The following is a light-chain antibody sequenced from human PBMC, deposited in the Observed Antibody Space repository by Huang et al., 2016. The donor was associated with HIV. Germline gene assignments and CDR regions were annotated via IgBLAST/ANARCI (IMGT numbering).Light chain of an antibody. J-gene: IGKJ2*03. CDR2: GAS. V-gene: IGKV3-20*01. CDR1: QIVTRNY. CDR3: QQFGSSPPYS. Sequence: EIVLTQSPDTLSLSPGERATVSCRASQIVTRNYLACDQQRPGQAPKLLIYGASTRATGIPDRFRGSGAGTDFTLTISRLAPEDFAVYYCQQFGSSPPYSFGQGTKLEIK.